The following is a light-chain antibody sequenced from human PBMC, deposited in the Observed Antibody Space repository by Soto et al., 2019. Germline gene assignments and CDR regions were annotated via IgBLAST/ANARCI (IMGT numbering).Light chain of an antibody. CDR2: DVS. J-gene: IGLJ3*02. Sequence: QSALTQPASVSGSPGQSITISCTGTRSDVGGYNYVSWYQQHPGKAPKLMIYDVSNRPSGVSNRFSGSKSGNTASLTISGLQAEDEADYYCSSYTSSGTWVFGGGTKLTVL. CDR1: RSDVGGYNY. CDR3: SSYTSSGTWV. V-gene: IGLV2-14*01.